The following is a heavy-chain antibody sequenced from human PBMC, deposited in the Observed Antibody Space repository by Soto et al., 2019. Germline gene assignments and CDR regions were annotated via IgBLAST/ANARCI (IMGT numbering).Heavy chain of an antibody. CDR1: GGTLSSYT. Sequence: SVKVSCKASGGTLSSYTFSWVRQAPGQGLEWMGRVIPNLGVTNYAKKFQGRFTIVVDTSTSTAYMELNSLRYEDTAVYYCARGLACGGSCLGYIWGQGTMVTVSS. D-gene: IGHD2-15*01. CDR2: VIPNLGVT. V-gene: IGHV1-69*02. CDR3: ARGLACGGSCLGYI. J-gene: IGHJ3*02.